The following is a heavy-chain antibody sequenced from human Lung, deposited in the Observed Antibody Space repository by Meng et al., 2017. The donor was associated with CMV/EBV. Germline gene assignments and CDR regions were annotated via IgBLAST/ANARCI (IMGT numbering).Heavy chain of an antibody. CDR3: ARAVWTEYYSCAD. V-gene: IGHV4-39*07. J-gene: IGHJ4*03. Sequence: SETLSLTCTVSGGSISSSSYYWAWIRQSPGKGLEWVGSVYYSGINYYSPSLQSRLTISVDTSQNHFSLRLNSVTAADTAVYYCARAVWTEYYSCADWGQGKXVNVDS. D-gene: IGHD3/OR15-3a*01. CDR1: GGSISSSSYY. CDR2: VYYSGIN.